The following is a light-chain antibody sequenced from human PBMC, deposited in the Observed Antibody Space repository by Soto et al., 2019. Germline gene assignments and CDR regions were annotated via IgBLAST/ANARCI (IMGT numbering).Light chain of an antibody. CDR1: SSDVGAYNS. CDR2: EVI. Sequence: QSALTQPASVSGSPGQSITISCTGTSSDVGAYNSISWYQQHPGKAPKLIIDEVINRPSGVSNRFSGSKSGNTASLTISGLQPEDEADYYCSSYTSIITVVFGGGTKLTVL. V-gene: IGLV2-14*01. J-gene: IGLJ2*01. CDR3: SSYTSIITVV.